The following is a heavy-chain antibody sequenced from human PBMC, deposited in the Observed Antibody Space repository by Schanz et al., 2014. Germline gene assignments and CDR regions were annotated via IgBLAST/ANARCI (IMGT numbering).Heavy chain of an antibody. CDR2: MYINSGST. J-gene: IGHJ4*02. V-gene: IGHV3-53*01. CDR3: ARDGGRDGYNLAFDV. D-gene: IGHD5-12*01. CDR1: GFTVNTNY. Sequence: EVQLVESGGGLIQPGGSLRLSCAVSGFTVNTNYMSWVRQAPGKGLEWISSMYINSGSTQYADSVKGRFIISRDSSKNTLLLQKNSLRAEDTAVYFCARDGGRDGYNLAFDVWGQGTLVSVSA.